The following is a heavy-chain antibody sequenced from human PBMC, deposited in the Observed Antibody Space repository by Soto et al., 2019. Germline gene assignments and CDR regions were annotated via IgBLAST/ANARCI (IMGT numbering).Heavy chain of an antibody. CDR2: IYYSGST. V-gene: IGHV4-59*01. D-gene: IGHD4-17*01. CDR3: ARDRYGDFDY. Sequence: SETLSLTCTVSGGSISSYYWSWIRQPPGKGLEWIGYIYYSGSTNYNPSLKNRVTISVDTSKNQFSLKLSSVTAADTAVYYCARDRYGDFDYWGQGTLVTVSS. CDR1: GGSISSYY. J-gene: IGHJ4*02.